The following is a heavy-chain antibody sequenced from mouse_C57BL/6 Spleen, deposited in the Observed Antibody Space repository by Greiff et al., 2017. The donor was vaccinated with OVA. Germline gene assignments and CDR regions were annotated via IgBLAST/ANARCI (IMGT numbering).Heavy chain of an antibody. J-gene: IGHJ2*01. CDR3: ALYSISVDY. D-gene: IGHD2-5*01. CDR1: GYTFTSYW. CDR2: IHPNSGST. V-gene: IGHV1-64*01. Sequence: QVQLQQSGAELVKPGASVKLSCKASGYTFTSYWMHWVKQRPGQGLEWIGLIHPNSGSTNYNEKFQSKATLTVDKSSSTAYMQLSSLTSEDSAVYYGALYSISVDYWGQGTTLTVAS.